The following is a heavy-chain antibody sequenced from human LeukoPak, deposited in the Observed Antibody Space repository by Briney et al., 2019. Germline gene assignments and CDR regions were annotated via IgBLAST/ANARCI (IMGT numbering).Heavy chain of an antibody. D-gene: IGHD3-22*01. CDR3: ARVMYYYDSSGYFNY. CDR1: GYTFTSYG. CDR2: ISAYNGNT. V-gene: IGHV1-18*01. J-gene: IGHJ4*02. Sequence: ASVKVSCKASGYTFTSYGISWVRQAPGQGLEWMGWISAYNGNTNYAQKFQGRVTITRDTSASTAYMELSSLRSEDTAVYYCARVMYYYDSSGYFNYWGQGTLVTVSS.